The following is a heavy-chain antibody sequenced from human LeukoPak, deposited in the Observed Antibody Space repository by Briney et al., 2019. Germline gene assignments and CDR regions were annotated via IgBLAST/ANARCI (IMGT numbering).Heavy chain of an antibody. Sequence: PSETLSLTCTVSGGSISGSDYYWGWVRQPPGKGLEWIGSFYHSGSTYYNSSLNSRLTMSVDTSRNQFSLQLTAVSPADTAVYFCARLGAVLTSVNWFDPWGQGTLVTVSS. CDR2: FYHSGST. D-gene: IGHD3-3*02. V-gene: IGHV4-39*07. CDR1: GGSISGSDYY. CDR3: ARLGAVLTSVNWFDP. J-gene: IGHJ5*02.